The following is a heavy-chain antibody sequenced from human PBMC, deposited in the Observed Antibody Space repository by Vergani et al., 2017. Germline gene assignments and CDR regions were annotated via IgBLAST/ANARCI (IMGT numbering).Heavy chain of an antibody. V-gene: IGHV1-69*01. CDR3: ASSHLEWSRPTAFDY. Sequence: QVQLVQSGAEVKKPGSSVKVSCKASGGTFSSYAISWVRQAPGQGLEWMGGIIPIFGTANYAQKFQGRVTITADESTSTAYMELSSLRSEDTAVDYCASSHLEWSRPTAFDYWGQGTLVTVSS. CDR1: GGTFSSYA. CDR2: IIPIFGTA. J-gene: IGHJ4*02. D-gene: IGHD3-3*01.